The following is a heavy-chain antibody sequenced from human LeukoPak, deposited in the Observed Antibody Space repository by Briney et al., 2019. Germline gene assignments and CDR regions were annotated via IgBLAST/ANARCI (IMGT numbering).Heavy chain of an antibody. CDR1: GYTFTSYG. V-gene: IGHV1-18*01. J-gene: IGHJ4*02. CDR2: ISAYNGNT. CDR3: ARAGRYIVGATTGDY. D-gene: IGHD1-26*01. Sequence: GASVKVSCKASGYTFTSYGISWVRQAPGQGLEWMGWISAYNGNTNYAQKLQGRVTMTTDTSTSTAYMELRSLRSDDTAVYYCARAGRYIVGATTGDYWGQGTLVTVSS.